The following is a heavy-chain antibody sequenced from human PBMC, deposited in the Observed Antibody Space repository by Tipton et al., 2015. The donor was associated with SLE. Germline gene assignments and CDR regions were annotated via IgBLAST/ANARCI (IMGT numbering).Heavy chain of an antibody. J-gene: IGHJ4*02. V-gene: IGHV1-18*01. CDR2: ISACNGNT. CDR1: GYIFTTHD. Sequence: QVQLVQSGAEVRKPGASVKVSCKTSGYIFTTHDISWVRQAPGQGLEWMGWISACNGNTDYAQKLQGRVTMTTDTSTSTAYMELRSLRSEDTAVYYCAIAVAGTLFFDYWGQGALVTVSS. D-gene: IGHD6-19*01. CDR3: AIAVAGTLFFDY.